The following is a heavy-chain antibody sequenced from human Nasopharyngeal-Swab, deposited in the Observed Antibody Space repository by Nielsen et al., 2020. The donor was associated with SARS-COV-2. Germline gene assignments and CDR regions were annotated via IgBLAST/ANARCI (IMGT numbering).Heavy chain of an antibody. CDR2: ISSSGSTI. J-gene: IGHJ3*02. CDR3: AREGENDSSGYFSDAFDI. CDR1: GFTFSSYE. D-gene: IGHD3-22*01. V-gene: IGHV3-48*03. Sequence: GESLKISCAASGFTFSSYEMNWVRPAPGKGLEWVSYISSSGSTIYYADSVKGRFTISRDNAKNSLYLQMNSLRAEDTAVYYCAREGENDSSGYFSDAFDIWGQGTMVTVSS.